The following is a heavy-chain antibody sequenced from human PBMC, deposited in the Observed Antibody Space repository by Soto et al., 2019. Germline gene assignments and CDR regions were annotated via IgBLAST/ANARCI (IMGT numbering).Heavy chain of an antibody. Sequence: QVQLQQWGAGLLKPSETLSLTCAVYGGSFSGYYWSWIRQPPGKGLEWIGEINHSGSTNYNPSLKSRVTISVDTSENQFSLKLSYVTAADTAVYYCARGGGSGYDYRFDYWGQGTLVTVSS. CDR2: INHSGST. D-gene: IGHD5-12*01. J-gene: IGHJ4*02. V-gene: IGHV4-34*01. CDR1: GGSFSGYY. CDR3: ARGGGSGYDYRFDY.